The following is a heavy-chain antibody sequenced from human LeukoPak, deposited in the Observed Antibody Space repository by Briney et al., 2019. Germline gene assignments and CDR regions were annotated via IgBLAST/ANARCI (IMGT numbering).Heavy chain of an antibody. CDR3: ARHRGILTGLKFDP. J-gene: IGHJ5*02. CDR1: GGSFSGYY. Sequence: PSETLSLTCAVYGGSFSGYYWSWIRQPPGKGLEWVGEINHSGYTNYNPSLKSRVTSSVDTSKNQFSLKLSSVTAADTAVYYCARHRGILTGLKFDPWGQGTLVTVSS. D-gene: IGHD3-9*01. CDR2: INHSGYT. V-gene: IGHV4-34*01.